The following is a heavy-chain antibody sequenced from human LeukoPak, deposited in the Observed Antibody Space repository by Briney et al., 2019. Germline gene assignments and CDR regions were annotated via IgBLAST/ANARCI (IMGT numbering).Heavy chain of an antibody. J-gene: IGHJ4*02. CDR2: IGGSDTNT. CDR3: AKPMVVTAIFPDFDY. CDR1: GFTFSSYA. Sequence: PGGSLRLSCSASGFTFSSYAMSWVRQAPGKGLEWVSTIGGSDTNTYYADSVKGRFSISRDNAKNTPYLRMYSLRAEDTAVYYCAKPMVVTAIFPDFDYWGQGTPVTVSS. D-gene: IGHD2-21*02. V-gene: IGHV3-23*01.